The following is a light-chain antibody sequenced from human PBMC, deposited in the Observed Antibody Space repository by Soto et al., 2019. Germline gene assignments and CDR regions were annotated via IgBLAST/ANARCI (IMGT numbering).Light chain of an antibody. J-gene: IGKJ1*01. Sequence: EMVLTQSPGSLSLSPGERATLSCRASESVDSSFFAWYQKKPGQAPRLLIYGASKRATGIPDRFSGSGSGTDFTLTISRLEPEDFAVYYCQQYVSSVTFGQETKVEIK. CDR2: GAS. CDR1: ESVDSSF. CDR3: QQYVSSVT. V-gene: IGKV3-20*01.